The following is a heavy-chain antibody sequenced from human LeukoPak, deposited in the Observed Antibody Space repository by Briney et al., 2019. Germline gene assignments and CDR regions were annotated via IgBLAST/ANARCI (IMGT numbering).Heavy chain of an antibody. CDR1: GGSFSGYY. D-gene: IGHD3-22*01. Sequence: SETLSLTCAVYGGSFSGYYWSWIRQPPGKGLEWIGEINHSGSTNYNPSLKSRVTISVDTSKNQFSLKLSSVTAADTAVYYCARPHYYDSSGYYYDWYFDLWGRGTLVTVSS. J-gene: IGHJ2*01. CDR3: ARPHYYDSSGYYYDWYFDL. CDR2: INHSGST. V-gene: IGHV4-34*01.